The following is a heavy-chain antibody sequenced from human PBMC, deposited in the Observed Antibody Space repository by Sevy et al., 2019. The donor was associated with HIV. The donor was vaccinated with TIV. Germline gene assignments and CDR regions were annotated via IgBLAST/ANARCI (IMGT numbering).Heavy chain of an antibody. CDR3: ARGYFYFDH. CDR2: LNPSRGST. D-gene: IGHD3-9*01. V-gene: IGHV1-46*03. J-gene: IGHJ4*02. Sequence: ASVKVSCKASGYTFTSYYVHWVRQAPGQGLEWMGMLNPSRGSTSYAQKFQARVTMTRDTSTSTVYMELSSLRSEDAAVYYCARGYFYFDHWVQGTLVTVSS. CDR1: GYTFTSYY.